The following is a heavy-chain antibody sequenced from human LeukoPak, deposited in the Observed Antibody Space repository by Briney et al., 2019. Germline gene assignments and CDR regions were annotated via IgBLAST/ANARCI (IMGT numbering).Heavy chain of an antibody. CDR1: GGSFSGYY. CDR2: IHPSGST. CDR3: ARGVDEAKVGY. V-gene: IGHV4-34*01. Sequence: PSETLSLXCAVYGGSFSGYYWNWDRQPPGKGLEWIGVIHPSGSTTYNPSLQSRVTISVDTSQNQFSLKLNSVTAADTAVYYCARGVDEAKVGYWGQGTLVTVSS. J-gene: IGHJ4*02.